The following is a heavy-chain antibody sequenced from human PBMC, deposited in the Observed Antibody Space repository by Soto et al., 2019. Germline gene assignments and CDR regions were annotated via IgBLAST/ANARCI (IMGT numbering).Heavy chain of an antibody. J-gene: IGHJ4*02. Sequence: PSETRSLTCTVSGGSITSAGYYWTWIRQHPGKGLEWIACIYYSGTTSYSPSLRSRLTISVDTSKSQFSLQLTSVTAADTAVYYCARENQRDPLGSYFDCWGQGTLVTVSS. CDR2: IYYSGTT. CDR3: ARENQRDPLGSYFDC. CDR1: GGSITSAGYY. V-gene: IGHV4-31*03.